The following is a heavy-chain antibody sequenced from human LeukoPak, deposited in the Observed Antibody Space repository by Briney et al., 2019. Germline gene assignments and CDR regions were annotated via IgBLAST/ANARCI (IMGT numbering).Heavy chain of an antibody. Sequence: ASVKVSCKASGYTFTSYYMHWVRQAPGQGLEWMGIINPSGGSTSYAQKFQGRVTMTRDTSTSTVYMELSSLRSEDTAVYYCATDSSYSGSYSRAFDIWGQGTMVTVSS. CDR2: INPSGGST. CDR1: GYTFTSYY. D-gene: IGHD1-26*01. CDR3: ATDSSYSGSYSRAFDI. V-gene: IGHV1-46*01. J-gene: IGHJ3*02.